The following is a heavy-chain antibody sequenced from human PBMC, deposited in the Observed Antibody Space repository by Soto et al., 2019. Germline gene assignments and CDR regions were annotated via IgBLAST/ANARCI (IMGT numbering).Heavy chain of an antibody. D-gene: IGHD7-27*01. CDR2: IYSGGST. CDR3: ARDRGWGPGDYYYYGMDV. Sequence: PGGYLRLSCAVSGFTVSSHYMSWVRQSPGKGLEWVSVIYSGGSTYYADSVKGRFTIPRHNSKNTLYLQMNSLRAEDTAVYYCARDRGWGPGDYYYYGMDVSGQGTTVPVSS. CDR1: GFTVSSHY. J-gene: IGHJ6*02. V-gene: IGHV3-53*04.